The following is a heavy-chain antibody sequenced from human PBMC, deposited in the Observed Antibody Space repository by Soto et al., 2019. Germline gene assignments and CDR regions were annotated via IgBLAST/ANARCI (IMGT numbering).Heavy chain of an antibody. CDR1: GGSISSYY. CDR3: ARVCGGDCHNGMDV. Sequence: SETLSLTCTVSGGSISSYYWSWIRQPPGKGLEWIGYIYYSGSTNYNPSLKSRVTISVDTSKNQFSLKLSSVTAADTAVYYCARVCGGDCHNGMDVWGQGTTVNVSS. V-gene: IGHV4-59*12. CDR2: IYYSGST. D-gene: IGHD2-21*02. J-gene: IGHJ6*02.